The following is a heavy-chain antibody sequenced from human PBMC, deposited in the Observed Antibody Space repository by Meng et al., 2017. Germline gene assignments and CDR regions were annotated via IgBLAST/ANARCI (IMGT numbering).Heavy chain of an antibody. CDR1: GYNFPDYY. CDR3: ARDEDISAAGKLFGDY. Sequence: QVQLVQSGAEMKKPGASVKVSCKPSGYNFPDYYIHWVRQAPGQGLEWMGRIDPKNGDTHYAQKFQGRVTMTGDTSISTAYMDLSGLRSDDTAVYYCARDEDISAAGKLFGDYWGQGTLVTASS. D-gene: IGHD6-13*01. J-gene: IGHJ4*02. CDR2: IDPKNGDT. V-gene: IGHV1-2*06.